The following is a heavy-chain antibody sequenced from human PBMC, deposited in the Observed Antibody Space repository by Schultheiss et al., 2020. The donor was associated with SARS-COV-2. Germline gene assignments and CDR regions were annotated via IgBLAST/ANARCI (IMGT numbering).Heavy chain of an antibody. CDR2: IDYSGRI. J-gene: IGHJ5*02. Sequence: SETLSLTCTVSGGSISSGGYYWSWIRQSPGKGLEWIGYIDYSGRIFYNPSLKSRLTISVDTSKNQFSLKLSSVTAADTAVYYCARSTGFLLWFEPWGQGTLVTVSS. D-gene: IGHD3-3*01. CDR1: GGSISSGGYY. V-gene: IGHV4-30-4*08. CDR3: ARSTGFLLWFEP.